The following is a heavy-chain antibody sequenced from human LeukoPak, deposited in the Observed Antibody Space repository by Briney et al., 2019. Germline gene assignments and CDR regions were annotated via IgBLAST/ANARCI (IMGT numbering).Heavy chain of an antibody. D-gene: IGHD3-22*01. CDR3: ARVKHYDSSGYYSYYYYMDV. V-gene: IGHV1-46*01. J-gene: IGHJ6*03. CDR1: GYTFTSYY. Sequence: ASVKVSCKASGYTFTSYYMHWVRQAPGQGLEWMGLINPTGGSTGYAQKFQGRVTMTRDMSTSTDYMELSSLRSEDTAVYYCARVKHYDSSGYYSYYYYMDVWGKGTTVTISS. CDR2: INPTGGST.